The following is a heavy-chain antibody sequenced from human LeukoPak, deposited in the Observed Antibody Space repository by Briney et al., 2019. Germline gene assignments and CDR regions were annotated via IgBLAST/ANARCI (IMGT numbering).Heavy chain of an antibody. CDR2: ISYDGSNK. V-gene: IGHV3-30*04. CDR3: ARDPYYYGSGRPNWFDP. D-gene: IGHD3-10*01. CDR1: GFTFSSYA. J-gene: IGHJ5*02. Sequence: GGSLRLSCAASGFTFSSYAMHWVRQAPGKGLEWVAVISYDGSNKYYADSVKGRFTISRDNSKNTLYLQMNSLRAEDTAVYYCARDPYYYGSGRPNWFDPWGQGTLVTVSS.